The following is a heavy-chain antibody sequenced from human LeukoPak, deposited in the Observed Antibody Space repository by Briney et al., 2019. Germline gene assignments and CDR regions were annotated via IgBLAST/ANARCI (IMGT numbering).Heavy chain of an antibody. D-gene: IGHD3-3*01. CDR1: GGSFSGYY. J-gene: IGHJ4*02. Sequence: PSETLSLTCAVYGGSFSGYYWSWIRQPPGKGLEWIGEINHSGSTNYNPSLKSRVTISVDTSKNQFSLKLSSVTAADTAVYYCARDFWSGSYYFDGWGQGTLVTVSS. CDR2: INHSGST. CDR3: ARDFWSGSYYFDG. V-gene: IGHV4-34*01.